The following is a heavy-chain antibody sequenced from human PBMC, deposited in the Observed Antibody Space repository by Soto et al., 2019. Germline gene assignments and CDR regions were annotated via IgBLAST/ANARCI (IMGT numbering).Heavy chain of an antibody. V-gene: IGHV4-30-4*01. D-gene: IGHD2-15*01. J-gene: IGHJ5*02. Sequence: PSETLSHTCTVSGGSISIGDYYWRWLRHPPGKGLAWIGYIYYSGSTYYNPSLKSRVIISVDTYKNQFSLNMSSVTAADMALNICAIHRECSGDTCYSGECDPWGKGTRVAVAS. CDR1: GGSISIGDYY. CDR2: IYYSGST. CDR3: AIHRECSGDTCYSGECDP.